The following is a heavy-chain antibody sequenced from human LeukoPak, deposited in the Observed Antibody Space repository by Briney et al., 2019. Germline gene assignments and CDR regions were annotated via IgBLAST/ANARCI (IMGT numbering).Heavy chain of an antibody. D-gene: IGHD2-21*02. CDR1: GGSFSGYY. V-gene: IGHV4-34*01. J-gene: IGHJ6*02. CDR3: HQYCGGDCPLYYYYGMDV. CDR2: INHSGST. Sequence: SSETLSLTCAVYGGSFSGYYWSWIRQPPGKGLEWIGEINHSGSTNYNPSLKSRVTISVDTSKNQFSLKLSSVTAADTAVYYCHQYCGGDCPLYYYYGMDVWGQGTTVTVSS.